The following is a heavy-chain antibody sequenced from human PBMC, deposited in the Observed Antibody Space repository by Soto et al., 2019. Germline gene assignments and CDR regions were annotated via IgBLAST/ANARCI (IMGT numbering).Heavy chain of an antibody. D-gene: IGHD1-1*01. CDR2: ISSSGSTI. CDR3: SRVNGHYYYGMDV. V-gene: IGHV3-11*01. J-gene: IGHJ6*02. CDR1: GFTFSDYY. Sequence: PGGSLRLSCAASGFTFSDYYMSWIRQAPGKGLEWVSDISSSGSTIYYADSVKGRFTISRDNAKNSLYLQMNSLRAEDTAVYYCSRVNGHYYYGMDVWGQGTTVTVFS.